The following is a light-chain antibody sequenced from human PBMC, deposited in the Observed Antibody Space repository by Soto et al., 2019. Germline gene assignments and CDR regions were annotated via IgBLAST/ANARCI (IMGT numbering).Light chain of an antibody. CDR2: WAS. CDR1: QSVLYSSNNKNY. J-gene: IGKJ1*01. Sequence: DIVMTQSPDSLAVSLGERATIDCKSSQSVLYSSNNKNYLAWYQQQPGQPPKLIISWASTRESGLPDRFSGTGSGTDFTLAIRSLQAEDGQVYHFQEYYGGRKRFSQGTQVDI. V-gene: IGKV4-1*01. CDR3: QEYYGGRKR.